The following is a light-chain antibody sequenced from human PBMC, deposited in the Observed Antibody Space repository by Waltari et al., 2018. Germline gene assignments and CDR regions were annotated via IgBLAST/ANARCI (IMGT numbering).Light chain of an antibody. CDR1: QSVRSDL. CDR2: ATS. Sequence: EVVLTQSPGTLSLSPGERATLSCRASQSVRSDLLAWSQQKPGRAPRLLIYATSSRATGIPDRFSGSGFGTDFTLTISRLEAEDFAVYYCQQYGGSPEGFTFGPGTTVDFK. V-gene: IGKV3-20*01. J-gene: IGKJ3*01. CDR3: QQYGGSPEGFT.